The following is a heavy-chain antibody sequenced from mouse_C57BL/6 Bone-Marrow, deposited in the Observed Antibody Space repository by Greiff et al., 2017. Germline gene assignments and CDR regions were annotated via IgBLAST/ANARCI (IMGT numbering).Heavy chain of an antibody. Sequence: EVQLQQSGPELVKPGASVKISCKASGYTFTDYYMNWVKQSHGKSLEWIGDINPNNGGTSYTQKFKGKATLTVATSSSTAYMELRSLTSEDSAVYYCAREAPYGYDPYWYCDVWGTGTTVTVSS. CDR3: AREAPYGYDPYWYCDV. V-gene: IGHV1-26*01. D-gene: IGHD2-2*01. CDR2: INPNNGGT. J-gene: IGHJ1*03. CDR1: GYTFTDYY.